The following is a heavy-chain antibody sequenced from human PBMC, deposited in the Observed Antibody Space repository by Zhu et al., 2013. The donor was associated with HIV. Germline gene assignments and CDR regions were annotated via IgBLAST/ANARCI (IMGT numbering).Heavy chain of an antibody. CDR2: INPRNGDT. V-gene: IGHV1-2*07. CDR3: ARDHTISYAYDL. Sequence: QVQLVQSGAEVKKPGSSVKVSCKASGGSFSSYSIGWVRQAPGQGPESMGWINPRNGDTKYAPNFQGRLTLTRDTSISTIYMVLNSLTSEDTAVYYCARDHTISYAYDLWGQGTRVSVSS. CDR1: GGSFSSYS. J-gene: IGHJ6*02. D-gene: IGHD3-16*01.